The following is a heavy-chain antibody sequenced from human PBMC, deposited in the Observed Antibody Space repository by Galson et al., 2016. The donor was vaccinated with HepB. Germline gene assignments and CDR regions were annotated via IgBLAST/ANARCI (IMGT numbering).Heavy chain of an antibody. D-gene: IGHD4-17*01. CDR3: ARSDYGDYVGGRNWFDP. V-gene: IGHV6-1*01. Sequence: CAISGDSVSSNTAAWNWIRQSPSRGLEWLGRTYYRSKWYNDYAVSVKSRITINPDTSKNQFSLRLDSVTPADTAVYYCARSDYGDYVGGRNWFDPWGQGTLVTVSS. CDR1: GDSVSSNTAA. J-gene: IGHJ5*02. CDR2: TYYRSKWYN.